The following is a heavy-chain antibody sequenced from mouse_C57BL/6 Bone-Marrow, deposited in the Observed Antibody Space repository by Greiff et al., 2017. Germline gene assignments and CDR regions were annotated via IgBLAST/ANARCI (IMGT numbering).Heavy chain of an antibody. Sequence: VKLMESGAELVKPGASVKLSCKASGYTFTEYTIHWVQQRPGQGLEWIGWIYSGSGSIKYNEKLKDKATLTVYNSSSTVYMELSRLTSENSAVYCCARHEDYFDDWGQGTTLTVSS. J-gene: IGHJ2*01. CDR3: ARHEDYFDD. CDR2: IYSGSGSI. V-gene: IGHV1-62-2*01. CDR1: GYTFTEYT.